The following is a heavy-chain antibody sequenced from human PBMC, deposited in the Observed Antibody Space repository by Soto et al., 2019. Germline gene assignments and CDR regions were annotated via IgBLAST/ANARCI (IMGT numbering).Heavy chain of an antibody. J-gene: IGHJ4*02. D-gene: IGHD2-8*02. V-gene: IGHV1-2*02. CDR1: GYSFTGYY. Sequence: HAHLVQSGAEVKRPGASLKVSCKASGYSFTGYYIHWVRQAPGQGLEWMGWINPDSGATNYAQNFQGRVTLTSDTSSSTASMDLTSLTSDDTAVYYGARGDYGTGGYPFHYFDYWGQGTLVIVSS. CDR3: ARGDYGTGGYPFHYFDY. CDR2: INPDSGAT.